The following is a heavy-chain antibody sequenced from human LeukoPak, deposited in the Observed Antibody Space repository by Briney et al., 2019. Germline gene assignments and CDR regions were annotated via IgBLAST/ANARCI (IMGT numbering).Heavy chain of an antibody. Sequence: GGSLRLSCAASGFTFSSYAMSWVRQAPGKGLEWVSAISGSGGSTYYADSVKGRFTISRDNSKNTLYLQMNSLRAEDTAVYYCARGAYDFWSGLYYYYYGMDVWGQGTTVTVSS. V-gene: IGHV3-23*01. CDR2: ISGSGGST. CDR1: GFTFSSYA. J-gene: IGHJ6*02. CDR3: ARGAYDFWSGLYYYYYGMDV. D-gene: IGHD3-3*01.